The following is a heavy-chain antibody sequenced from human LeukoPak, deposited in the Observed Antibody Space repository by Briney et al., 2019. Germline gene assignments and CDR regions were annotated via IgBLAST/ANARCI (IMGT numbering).Heavy chain of an antibody. D-gene: IGHD3-16*01. CDR1: GFTFSGYA. V-gene: IGHV3-23*01. J-gene: IGHJ5*02. CDR2: ISGSGGST. Sequence: GGSLRLSCAASGFTFSGYAMSWVRQAPGKGLEWVSTISGSGGSTYYADSVKGRFTISRDNSKNTLYVQMNSLRAEDTAVYYCAKAGMGDPRGITNWFDPWGQGALVTVSS. CDR3: AKAGMGDPRGITNWFDP.